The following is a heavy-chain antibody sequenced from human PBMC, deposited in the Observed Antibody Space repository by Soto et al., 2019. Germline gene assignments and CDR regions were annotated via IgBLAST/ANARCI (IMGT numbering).Heavy chain of an antibody. Sequence: EVHLLESGGGLVQPGGSLRLSCAASGIAFSDYAMTWVRHAPGKGLEWVSDISDGDGATHYADSVKGRFTISRDYSKNTLYLQMDRLRAEDAAVYYCANGRTFFDFWGQGTLVTVSS. CDR3: ANGRTFFDF. CDR2: ISDGDGAT. CDR1: GIAFSDYA. V-gene: IGHV3-23*01. J-gene: IGHJ4*02. D-gene: IGHD3-16*01.